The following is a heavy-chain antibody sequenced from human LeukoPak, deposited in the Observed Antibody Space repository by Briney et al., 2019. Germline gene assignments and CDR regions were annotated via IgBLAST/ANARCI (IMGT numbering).Heavy chain of an antibody. J-gene: IGHJ4*02. V-gene: IGHV3-30*03. Sequence: GRSLRLSCAASGFTFSSYGMHWVRQAPGMGLEWVAVISYDGSNKYYADSVKGRFTISRDNSKNTLYLQMNSLRAEDTAVYYCATPEGYSYGYEDYWGQGTLVTVSS. CDR3: ATPEGYSYGYEDY. D-gene: IGHD5-18*01. CDR1: GFTFSSYG. CDR2: ISYDGSNK.